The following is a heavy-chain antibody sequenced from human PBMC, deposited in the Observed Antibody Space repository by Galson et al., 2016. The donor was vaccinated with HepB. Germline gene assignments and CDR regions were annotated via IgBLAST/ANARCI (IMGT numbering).Heavy chain of an antibody. CDR3: ARDEDKGWFGDFYPVVDY. J-gene: IGHJ4*01. D-gene: IGHD3-10*01. V-gene: IGHV4-39*07. CDR2: VYYTGST. CDR1: GASIRSSRSYY. Sequence: LSLTCTVFGASIRSSRSYYWGWIRQPPGKGLEWIGSVYYTGSTYLNPSLKSRVIMSVDTSKNQFSLRLTSVTAADTAVYYCARDEDKGWFGDFYPVVDYWGHGTLVTVSS.